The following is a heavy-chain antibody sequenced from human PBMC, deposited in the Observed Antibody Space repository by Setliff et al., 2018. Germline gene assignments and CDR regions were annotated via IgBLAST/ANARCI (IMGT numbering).Heavy chain of an antibody. V-gene: IGHV4-34*01. Sequence: TLSLTCAVYGGSFSGYYWSWIRQPPGKGLEWIGEINHSGSTNYNPSLKSRVTISVDTSKNQFSLKLSSVTAADTAVYYCARGPNWNYEGAWDYWGQGTLVTVSS. D-gene: IGHD1-7*01. CDR1: GGSFSGYY. J-gene: IGHJ4*02. CDR2: INHSGST. CDR3: ARGPNWNYEGAWDY.